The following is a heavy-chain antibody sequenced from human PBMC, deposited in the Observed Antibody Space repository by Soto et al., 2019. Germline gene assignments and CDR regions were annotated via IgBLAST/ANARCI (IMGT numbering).Heavy chain of an antibody. CDR1: GYTFTSYY. D-gene: IGHD5-12*01. Sequence: ASVKVSCKASGYTFTSYYMHRVRQAPGQGLEWMGIINPSGGSTSYAQKFQGRVTMTRDTSTSTVYMELSSLRSEDTAVYYCARDSADIVATIREYNWFDPWGQGTPVTVSS. CDR3: ARDSADIVATIREYNWFDP. CDR2: INPSGGST. J-gene: IGHJ5*02. V-gene: IGHV1-46*01.